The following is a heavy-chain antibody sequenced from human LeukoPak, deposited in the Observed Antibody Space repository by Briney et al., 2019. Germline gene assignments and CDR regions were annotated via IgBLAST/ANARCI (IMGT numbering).Heavy chain of an antibody. CDR1: GFTFSDYY. CDR3: AREADGGNYGPAFGI. D-gene: IGHD4/OR15-4a*01. Sequence: GESLKISCSASGFTFSDYYMSWIRQAPGKGLEWVSYISSSGSTIYYADSVKGRFTIFRDNAKNSLYLQMNSLRAEDTAVYYCAREADGGNYGPAFGIWGQGTMVTVSS. J-gene: IGHJ3*02. V-gene: IGHV3-11*04. CDR2: ISSSGSTI.